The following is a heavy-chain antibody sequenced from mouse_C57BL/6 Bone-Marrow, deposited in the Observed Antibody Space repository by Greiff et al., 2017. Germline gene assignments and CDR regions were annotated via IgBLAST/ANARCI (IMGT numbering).Heavy chain of an antibody. CDR3: ARWLYYYAMDY. J-gene: IGHJ4*01. Sequence: VKLQQPGAELVKPGASVKLSCKASGYTFTSYWMHWVKQRPGQGLEWIGMIHPNSGSTNYNEKFKSKATLTVDKSSSTAYMQLSSLTSEDSAVYYCARWLYYYAMDYWGQGTSVTVSS. CDR1: GYTFTSYW. CDR2: IHPNSGST. V-gene: IGHV1-64*01. D-gene: IGHD2-2*01.